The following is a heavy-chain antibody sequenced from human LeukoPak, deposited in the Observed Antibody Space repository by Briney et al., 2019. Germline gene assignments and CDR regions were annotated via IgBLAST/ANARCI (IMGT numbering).Heavy chain of an antibody. V-gene: IGHV3-74*01. CDR3: AKDWGEYFDYVWGSFTSFDS. Sequence: QTGGSLRLSCAASGFTFSSYWMHWVRQAPGKGLVWVSRINSDGSSTSYADSVKGRFTISRDNSKSTLYLQMNSLRAEDTAVYYCAKDWGEYFDYVWGSFTSFDSWGQGTLVTVSS. D-gene: IGHD3-16*01. CDR1: GFTFSSYW. J-gene: IGHJ4*02. CDR2: INSDGSST.